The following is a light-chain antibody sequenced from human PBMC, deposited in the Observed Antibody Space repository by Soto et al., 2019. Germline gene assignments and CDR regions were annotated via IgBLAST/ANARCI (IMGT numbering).Light chain of an antibody. CDR1: SSNIGRNT. J-gene: IGLJ2*01. CDR3: AAWDDSLKGVV. CDR2: GNN. V-gene: IGLV1-44*01. Sequence: QSVLTQPPSASGTPGQRVTISCSGSSSNIGRNTVNWYQQLPGTAPRLLIYGNNQRPSGVPDRFSGSKSGTSASLAIRGLQSEDEGDYYCAAWDDSLKGVVFGGGTKLPS.